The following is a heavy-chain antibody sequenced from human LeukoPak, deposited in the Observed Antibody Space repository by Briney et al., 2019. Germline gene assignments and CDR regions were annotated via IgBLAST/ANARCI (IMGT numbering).Heavy chain of an antibody. D-gene: IGHD3-3*01. CDR2: IYYSGST. J-gene: IGHJ6*03. V-gene: IGHV4-39*07. Sequence: PSETLSLTCTVSGGSISSSSYYWGWIRQPPGKGLEWIGSIYYSGSTYYNPSLKSRVTISVDTSKNQFSLKLSSVIAADTAVYYCARFGVVITPTNYYYYYMDVWGKGTTVTVSS. CDR3: ARFGVVITPTNYYYYYMDV. CDR1: GGSISSSSYY.